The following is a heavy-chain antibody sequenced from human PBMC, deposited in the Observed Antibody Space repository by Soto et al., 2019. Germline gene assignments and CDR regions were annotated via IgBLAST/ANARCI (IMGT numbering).Heavy chain of an antibody. V-gene: IGHV3-15*01. Sequence: EVQLVESGGGLVKPGGSLRLSCAASGFTFSNAWMSWVRQAPGKGLEWVGRIKTDGGTTDYAAPVKGRFSMSRDDSKNTVYLQMNSLKTEDTAVYYCTTAPDYWGQGTRVTVSS. CDR1: GFTFSNAW. J-gene: IGHJ4*02. CDR3: TTAPDY. CDR2: IKTDGGTT.